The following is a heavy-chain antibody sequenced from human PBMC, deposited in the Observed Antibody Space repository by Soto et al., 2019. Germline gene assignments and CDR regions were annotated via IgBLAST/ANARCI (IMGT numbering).Heavy chain of an antibody. CDR3: ARMTYSGSNAPLAY. CDR2: VHYSGIT. J-gene: IGHJ4*02. CDR1: GGSISSDY. D-gene: IGHD1-26*01. Sequence: PSETLSLTCTVSGGSISSDYWSWIRQSPGKGLEMIGYVHYSGITIYNPSLKSRVTMSLDTSKNQFSLKLSSVTAADTAVYYCARMTYSGSNAPLAYWGRGTLVTGSS. V-gene: IGHV4-59*01.